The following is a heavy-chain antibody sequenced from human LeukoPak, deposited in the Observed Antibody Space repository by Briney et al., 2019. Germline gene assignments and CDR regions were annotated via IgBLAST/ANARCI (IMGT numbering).Heavy chain of an antibody. Sequence: GGSLRLSCAASGFTFSSYAMSWVRQAPGKGLEWVSAISGSGGSTYYADSVKGRFTISRDNSKNTLYLQMNSLRAEDTAVYYCARDTYTSGWYAGWNYWGQGTLVTVSS. D-gene: IGHD6-19*01. CDR2: ISGSGGST. CDR1: GFTFSSYA. J-gene: IGHJ4*02. V-gene: IGHV3-23*01. CDR3: ARDTYTSGWYAGWNY.